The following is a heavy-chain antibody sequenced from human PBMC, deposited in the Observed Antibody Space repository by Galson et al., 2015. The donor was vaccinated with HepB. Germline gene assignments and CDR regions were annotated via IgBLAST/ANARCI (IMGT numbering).Heavy chain of an antibody. D-gene: IGHD6-13*01. CDR1: GFTFSSYW. V-gene: IGHV3-7*03. CDR2: IKQDGSEK. Sequence: SLRLSCAASGFTFSSYWMSWVRQAPGKGLEWVANIKQDGSEKYYVDSVKGRFTISRDNAKNSLYLQMNSLRAEDTAVYYCARDPGSQQLTALYWGQGTLVTVSS. CDR3: ARDPGSQQLTALY. J-gene: IGHJ4*02.